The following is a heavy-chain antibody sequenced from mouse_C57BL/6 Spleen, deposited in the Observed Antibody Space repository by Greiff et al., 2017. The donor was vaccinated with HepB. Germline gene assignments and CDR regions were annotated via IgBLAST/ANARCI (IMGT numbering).Heavy chain of an antibody. J-gene: IGHJ1*03. Sequence: EVQLQQSGPGMVKPSQSLSLTCTVTGYSITSGYDWHWIRHVPGNKLEWMGYISYSGSTNYNPSLKGRISITHDTSKNHFFLKLNSVTTEDTAPYYCAREVGDWYFEVWGTGTTVTVSS. V-gene: IGHV3-1*01. CDR3: AREVGDWYFEV. CDR2: ISYSGST. CDR1: GYSITSGYD. D-gene: IGHD1-1*02.